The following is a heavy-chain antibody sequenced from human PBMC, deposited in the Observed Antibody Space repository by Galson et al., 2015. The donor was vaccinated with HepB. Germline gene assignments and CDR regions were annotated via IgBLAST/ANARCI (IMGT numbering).Heavy chain of an antibody. J-gene: IGHJ5*02. Sequence: SLRLSCAASGFTFSSYSMNWVRQAPGKGLEWVSYISSSSSTIYYADSVKGRFTISRDNAKNSLYLQMNSLRAEDTAVYYCAGEITSWEAGWFDPWGQGTLVTVSS. CDR2: ISSSSSTI. V-gene: IGHV3-48*01. CDR1: GFTFSSYS. CDR3: AGEITSWEAGWFDP. D-gene: IGHD2-2*01.